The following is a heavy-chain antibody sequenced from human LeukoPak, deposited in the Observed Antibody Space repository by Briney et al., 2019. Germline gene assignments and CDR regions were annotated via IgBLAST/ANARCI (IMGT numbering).Heavy chain of an antibody. CDR2: IKEDGSVK. D-gene: IGHD3-10*01. CDR1: GFTFSRYW. CDR3: AASITMFDY. V-gene: IGHV3-7*02. Sequence: GGSLRLSCAASGFTFSRYWMSWVRQAPGKGLEWVANIKEDGSVKYYVESVKGRFTISRDNAKNSLYLQMNSLGAEDTAVYYCAASITMFDYWGQGTLVTVSS. J-gene: IGHJ4*02.